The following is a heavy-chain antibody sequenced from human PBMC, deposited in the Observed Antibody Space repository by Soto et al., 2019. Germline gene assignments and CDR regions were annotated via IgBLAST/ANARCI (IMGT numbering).Heavy chain of an antibody. Sequence: RESLKISCTGSGYSFTSYWIGWVRQMPGKGLEWMGIIYPGDSDTRYSPSFQGQVTISADKSISTAYLQWSSLKASDTAMYYCATTSAAGKYYYGMDVWGQGTTVTVSS. CDR3: ATTSAAGKYYYGMDV. J-gene: IGHJ6*02. CDR2: IYPGDSDT. D-gene: IGHD6-13*01. V-gene: IGHV5-51*01. CDR1: GYSFTSYW.